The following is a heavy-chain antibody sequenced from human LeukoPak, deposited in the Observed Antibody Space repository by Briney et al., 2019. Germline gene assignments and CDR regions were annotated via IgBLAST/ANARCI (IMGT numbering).Heavy chain of an antibody. CDR1: GFPFSSYG. D-gene: IGHD6-19*01. CDR2: ITSHGGSA. Sequence: GGSLRLSCSASGFPFSSYGIHWGSQAPGKGLEYVSTITSHGGSAYYADSVKGRFTTSRDDSKNTLYLQMSSLSTEVSARNYCVKVWRQWLVSGAFDIWGQGTLVTVSS. J-gene: IGHJ3*02. CDR3: VKVWRQWLVSGAFDI. V-gene: IGHV3-64D*09.